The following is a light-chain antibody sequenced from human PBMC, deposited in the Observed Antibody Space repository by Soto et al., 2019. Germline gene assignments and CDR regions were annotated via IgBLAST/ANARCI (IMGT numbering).Light chain of an antibody. J-gene: IGLJ2*01. V-gene: IGLV1-40*01. CDR3: QSYDNSLSAAGV. Sequence: QSVLTQPPSVSGAPGQRVTISCTGSSSNIGAGYAVHWYQQLPGTAPKLLIYGNTNRPSGVPDRFSGSRSGTSASLAITGLQAEAGGDYHRQSYDNSLSAAGVFGGGTKLTVL. CDR2: GNT. CDR1: SSNIGAGYA.